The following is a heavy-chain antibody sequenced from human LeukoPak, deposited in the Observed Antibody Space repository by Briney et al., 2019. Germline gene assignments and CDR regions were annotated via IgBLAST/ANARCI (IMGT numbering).Heavy chain of an antibody. V-gene: IGHV4-59*01. CDR2: IYYSGST. D-gene: IGHD6-19*01. CDR3: VRVRSSGWLDY. Sequence: PSETLSLTCTVSGGSISSYYWSWIRQPPGKGLEWIGYIYYSGSTNYNPSPKSRVTISVDTSKNQFSLKLSSVTAADTAVYYCVRVRSSGWLDYWGQGTLVTVSS. CDR1: GGSISSYY. J-gene: IGHJ4*02.